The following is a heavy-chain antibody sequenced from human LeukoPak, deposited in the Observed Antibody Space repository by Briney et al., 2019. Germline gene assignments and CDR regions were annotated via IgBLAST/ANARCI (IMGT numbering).Heavy chain of an antibody. J-gene: IGHJ3*02. D-gene: IGHD6-19*01. CDR1: GFTFSSYA. CDR2: ISGSGGST. CDR3: AKVVAVAGTFGAFDI. V-gene: IGHV3-23*01. Sequence: GGSLRLSCAASGFTFSSYAMSWVRQAPGKGLEWVSAISGSGGSTYYADSVKGRFTISIDNSKNTLYLQMNSLRAEDTAVYYCAKVVAVAGTFGAFDIWGQGTMVTVSS.